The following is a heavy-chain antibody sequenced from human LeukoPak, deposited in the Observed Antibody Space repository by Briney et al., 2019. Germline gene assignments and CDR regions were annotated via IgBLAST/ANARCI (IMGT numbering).Heavy chain of an antibody. D-gene: IGHD3-3*01. CDR2: ISSSGSTI. J-gene: IGHJ4*02. Sequence: GGSLRLSCAASGFTLSSYEMNWVRQAPGKGLEWVSYISSSGSTIYYADSVKGRFTISRYNAKNSLYLQMNSLRAEDTAVYYCASGVTIFGVVRFDFWGQGTLVTVSS. CDR1: GFTLSSYE. CDR3: ASGVTIFGVVRFDF. V-gene: IGHV3-48*03.